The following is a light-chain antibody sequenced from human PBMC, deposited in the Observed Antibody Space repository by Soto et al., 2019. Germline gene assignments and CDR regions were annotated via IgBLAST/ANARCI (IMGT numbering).Light chain of an antibody. Sequence: EIVLTQSPVTLSLSPGERATLSCRASQSVSSNYLAWYQQKPGQAPRLLIYDASTRATAIPDRFTGSGSGTDFTLTISRLEPEDFAVYYCQQYGSSPITFGQGTRLDIK. CDR1: QSVSSNY. J-gene: IGKJ5*01. CDR2: DAS. CDR3: QQYGSSPIT. V-gene: IGKV3-20*01.